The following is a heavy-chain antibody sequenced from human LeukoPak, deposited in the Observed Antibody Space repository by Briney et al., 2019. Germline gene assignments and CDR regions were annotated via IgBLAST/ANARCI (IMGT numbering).Heavy chain of an antibody. Sequence: GRSLRLSCAASGFTFDDYAMHWVRQAPGKGLEWVSGISWNSGSIGYADSVKGRFTISRDNAKNSLYLQMNSLRAEDTAVYYCARGVMYSSGCDYWGQGTLVTVSS. CDR2: ISWNSGSI. CDR1: GFTFDDYA. V-gene: IGHV3-9*01. D-gene: IGHD6-19*01. J-gene: IGHJ4*02. CDR3: ARGVMYSSGCDY.